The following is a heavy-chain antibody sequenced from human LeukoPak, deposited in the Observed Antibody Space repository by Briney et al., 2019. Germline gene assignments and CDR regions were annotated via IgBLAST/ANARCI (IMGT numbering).Heavy chain of an antibody. CDR1: GFTFSNYA. CDR2: ITSNGGST. D-gene: IGHD3-3*01. CDR3: AKVGDFWSEAPDY. J-gene: IGHJ4*02. Sequence: GGSLRLSCAASGFTFSNYAMHWVRQAPGKGLEYVSAITSNGGSTYYASSVKGRFTISRDNSKNTLYLQMNSLRAEDTAVYYCAKVGDFWSEAPDYWGQGTLVTVSS. V-gene: IGHV3-64*01.